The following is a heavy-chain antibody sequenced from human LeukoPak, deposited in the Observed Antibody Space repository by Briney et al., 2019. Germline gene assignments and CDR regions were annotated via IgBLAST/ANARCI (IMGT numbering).Heavy chain of an antibody. CDR2: INDTGGNT. V-gene: IGHV3-23*01. J-gene: IGHJ4*02. CDR1: GFTFSSYA. D-gene: IGHD2-15*01. CDR3: AKVSWVRRGGYFDY. Sequence: GGSLRLSCAASGFTFSSYAMSWVRQAPGKGLEWVSLINDTGGNTYYADSVKGRFTISRDNSKNTLFLQMSSLRAEDTAVYNFAKVSWVRRGGYFDYWGQGTLVTVSS.